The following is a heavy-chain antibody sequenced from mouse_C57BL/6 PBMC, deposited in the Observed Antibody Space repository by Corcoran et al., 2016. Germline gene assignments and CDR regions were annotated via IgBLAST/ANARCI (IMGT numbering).Heavy chain of an antibody. J-gene: IGHJ4*01. V-gene: IGHV9-3*01. CDR1: GYTFTTYG. CDR3: ARGGRGYAMDY. CDR2: INTYSGVP. Sequence: QIQLVQSGPELKKPGETVKISCKASGYTFTTYGMSWVKQAPGKGLKWMGWINTYSGVPTYADDFKGRFAFSLATSASTAYLQINNLKNEDTATYFCARGGRGYAMDYWGQGTSVTVSS.